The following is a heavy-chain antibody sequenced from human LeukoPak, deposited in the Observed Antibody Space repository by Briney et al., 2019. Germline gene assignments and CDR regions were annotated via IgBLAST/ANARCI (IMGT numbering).Heavy chain of an antibody. CDR3: ARVDPHCSGGSCYETRFDP. CDR1: GYTFTGYY. CDR2: INPNSGGT. J-gene: IGHJ5*02. V-gene: IGHV1-2*02. D-gene: IGHD2-15*01. Sequence: ASVKVSFKASGYTFTGYYMHWVRQAPGQGGEWMGWINPNSGGTNYAQKFQGRVTITRDTSISTAYMELSRLRSDDTAVYYCARVDPHCSGGSCYETRFDPWGQGTLVTVSS.